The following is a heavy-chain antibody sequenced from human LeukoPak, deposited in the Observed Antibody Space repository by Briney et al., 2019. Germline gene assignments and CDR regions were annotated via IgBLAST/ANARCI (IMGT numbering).Heavy chain of an antibody. D-gene: IGHD3/OR15-3a*01. CDR1: GFTFSNYG. CDR2: IRYDGSNK. J-gene: IGHJ3*02. Sequence: PGGSLRLSCAASGFTFSNYGMHWVRRAPGKGLEWVTFIRYDGSNKYYADSVKGRFTISRDNAENSLYLQMNSLRAEDTAVYYCARDLDGRTYAFDIWGQGTMVTVSS. V-gene: IGHV3-30*02. CDR3: ARDLDGRTYAFDI.